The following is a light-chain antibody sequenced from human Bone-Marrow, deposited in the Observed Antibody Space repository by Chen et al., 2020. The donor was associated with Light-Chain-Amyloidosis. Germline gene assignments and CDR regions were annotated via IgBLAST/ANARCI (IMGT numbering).Light chain of an antibody. CDR3: QVWDRSSDRPV. CDR1: NSGSTS. Sequence: SYVLTQPSSVSVAPGQTATIACGGNNSGSTSVHWYQQTPGQAPLLVVYDDSDRPSGIPELLAGSNSGNTATLTIGRGEAGDEADYYCQVWDRSSDRPVFGGGTKLTVL. CDR2: DDS. J-gene: IGLJ3*02. V-gene: IGLV3-21*02.